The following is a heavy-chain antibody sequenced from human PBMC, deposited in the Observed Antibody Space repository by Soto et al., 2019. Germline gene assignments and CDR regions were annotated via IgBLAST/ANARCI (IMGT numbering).Heavy chain of an antibody. CDR2: IKSKTDGGTT. CDR3: TTEAITMVRGAYFGMDV. Sequence: GGSLRVSCAASGFTFSNAWMNWVRQAPGKGLEWVGRIKSKTDGGTTDYAAPVKGRFTISRDDSKNTLYLQMNSLKTEDTAVYYCTTEAITMVRGAYFGMDVWGQGTTVTVSS. J-gene: IGHJ6*02. D-gene: IGHD3-10*01. V-gene: IGHV3-15*07. CDR1: GFTFSNAW.